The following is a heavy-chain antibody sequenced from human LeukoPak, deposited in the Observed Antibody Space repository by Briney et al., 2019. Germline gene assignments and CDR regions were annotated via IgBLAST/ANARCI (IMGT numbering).Heavy chain of an antibody. J-gene: IGHJ4*02. V-gene: IGHV4-61*01. Sequence: PSETLSLTCTVSGGSVSSGSYYWSWIRQPPGKGLEWIGYIFYSGSTNYNPSLKSRVTISTDTSKNQFSLKLSSVTAADTAVYYCARDRGQWLVPFNSWGQGSPVTVSS. D-gene: IGHD6-19*01. CDR1: GGSVSSGSYY. CDR3: ARDRGQWLVPFNS. CDR2: IFYSGST.